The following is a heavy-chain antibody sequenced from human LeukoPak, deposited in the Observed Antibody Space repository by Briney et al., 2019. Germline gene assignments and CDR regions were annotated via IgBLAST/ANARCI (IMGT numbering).Heavy chain of an antibody. CDR2: VSSSSSTI. Sequence: PGGSLRLSCAASGGTFSSYSMDWVRQAPGKGLEGVSYVSSSSSTIYYADSVKGRFTISRDNAKNSLYLQMNSLRAEDKAAYYCARDSCSSTSCYPDYWGQGALVTVSS. CDR1: GGTFSSYS. V-gene: IGHV3-48*01. D-gene: IGHD2-2*01. CDR3: ARDSCSSTSCYPDY. J-gene: IGHJ4*02.